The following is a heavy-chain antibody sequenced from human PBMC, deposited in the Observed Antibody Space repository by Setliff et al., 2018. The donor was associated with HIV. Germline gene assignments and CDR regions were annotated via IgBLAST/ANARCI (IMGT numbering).Heavy chain of an antibody. V-gene: IGHV3-30*02. CDR2: IRYDGSNQ. J-gene: IGHJ6*02. CDR3: AKDDVVGVGVVRMDV. Sequence: PGGSLRLSCAASGFTFSGYGMHWVRQAPGKGLEWVAFIRYDGSNQHYADSVRGRFTISRDNSENTVYLQMNSLRTQDTAVYYCAKDDVVGVGVVRMDVWGQGTTVTVSS. CDR1: GFTFSGYG. D-gene: IGHD1-26*01.